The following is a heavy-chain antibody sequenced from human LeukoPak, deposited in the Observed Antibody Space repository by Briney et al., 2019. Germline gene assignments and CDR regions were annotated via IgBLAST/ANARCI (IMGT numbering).Heavy chain of an antibody. Sequence: ASVKVSCKTSGYTFAGYYIHWVRQAPGGQGLEWMGWSSANSGDTNYAQIFQGRVTMTRDTSISTAYMDLRSLRSDDTAVYFCARDSGRGSIFGANSRNYYYMDVWGKGTTVTVSS. J-gene: IGHJ6*03. V-gene: IGHV1-2*02. CDR3: ARDSGRGSIFGANSRNYYYMDV. D-gene: IGHD3-3*01. CDR2: SSANSGDT. CDR1: GYTFAGYY.